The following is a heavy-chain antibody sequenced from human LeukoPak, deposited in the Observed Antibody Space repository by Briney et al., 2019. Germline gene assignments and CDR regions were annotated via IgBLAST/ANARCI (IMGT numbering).Heavy chain of an antibody. J-gene: IGHJ4*02. V-gene: IGHV4-39*07. D-gene: IGHD3-10*01. Sequence: SETLSLTCTVSGGSISSSNYYWGWIRQPPGKGLEWIGSIYYSGSTNYNPSLKSRVTISVDTSKNQFSLKLSSVTAADTAVYYCARLRQFDGSGSSRLIYYFDYWGQGTLVTVSS. CDR1: GGSISSSNYY. CDR3: ARLRQFDGSGSSRLIYYFDY. CDR2: IYYSGST.